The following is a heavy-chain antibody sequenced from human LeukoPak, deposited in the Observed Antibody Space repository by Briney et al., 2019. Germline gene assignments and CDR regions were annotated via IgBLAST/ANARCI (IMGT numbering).Heavy chain of an antibody. J-gene: IGHJ4*02. V-gene: IGHV3-74*01. Sequence: PGGSLTLSCAASGFAFNKHWMHWVRQTPGKGLVWVSRIDGDGSTTSYADSVKGGFTISRDNAKNTLYLQMSSLRAEDTAVYYCATGNYYDSRGYYTFGHWGQGTLVTVSS. CDR3: ATGNYYDSRGYYTFGH. CDR1: GFAFNKHW. D-gene: IGHD3-22*01. CDR2: IDGDGSTT.